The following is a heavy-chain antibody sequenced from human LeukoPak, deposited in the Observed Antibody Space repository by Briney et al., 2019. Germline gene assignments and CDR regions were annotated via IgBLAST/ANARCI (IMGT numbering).Heavy chain of an antibody. CDR3: ARKDGDF. CDR1: GVSISAYY. Sequence: PSETLSLTCTVSGVSISAYYWTWIRQPAGKGLEWIGRIYTSGITNYNPSLESRLTMSLDTSKNQTSLRLSSVTAADTAVYYCARKDGDFWGQGTLVTVSS. CDR2: IYTSGIT. J-gene: IGHJ4*02. V-gene: IGHV4-4*07.